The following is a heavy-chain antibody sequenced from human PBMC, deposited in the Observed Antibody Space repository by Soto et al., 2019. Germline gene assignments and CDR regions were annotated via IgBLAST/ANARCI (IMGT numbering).Heavy chain of an antibody. CDR1: GFTFSSQT. D-gene: IGHD3-10*01. V-gene: IGHV3-21*01. J-gene: IGHJ3*01. CDR3: ASPRGLDDAFDF. Sequence: GSLRLSCAVSGFTFSSQTMNWVRQAPGKGLEWVSSVSSSGSYKYCADSVKGRFTISRDNAKNSLYLQMNSLRAEDTAVYFCASPRGLDDAFDFWGQGTMVTVSS. CDR2: VSSSGSYK.